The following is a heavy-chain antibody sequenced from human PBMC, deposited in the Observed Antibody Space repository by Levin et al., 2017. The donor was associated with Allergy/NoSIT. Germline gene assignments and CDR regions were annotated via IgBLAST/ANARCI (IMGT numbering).Heavy chain of an antibody. V-gene: IGHV3-7*04. J-gene: IGHJ6*04. Sequence: GGSLRLSCAASGFTFSSYWMSWVRQAPGKGLEWVANIKQDGSEKYYVDSVKGRFTISRDNAKNSLYLQMNSLRAEDTAVYYCARLDYDILTGYPDVWGKGTTVTVSS. D-gene: IGHD3-9*01. CDR3: ARLDYDILTGYPDV. CDR2: IKQDGSEK. CDR1: GFTFSSYW.